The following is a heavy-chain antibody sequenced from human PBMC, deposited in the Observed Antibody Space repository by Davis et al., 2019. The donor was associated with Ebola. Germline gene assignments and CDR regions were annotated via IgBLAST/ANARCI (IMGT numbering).Heavy chain of an antibody. J-gene: IGHJ5*01. CDR1: GGSFSGYY. Sequence: MPSETLSLTCAVYGGSFSGYYWSWIRQPPGKGLEWIGEINHSGSTNYNPSLKSRVTISVDTSKNQFSLKLSSVTAADTAVYYCARGIGSYSGWFDPWGQGTLVTASS. CDR2: INHSGST. CDR3: ARGIGSYSGWFDP. V-gene: IGHV4-34*01. D-gene: IGHD1-26*01.